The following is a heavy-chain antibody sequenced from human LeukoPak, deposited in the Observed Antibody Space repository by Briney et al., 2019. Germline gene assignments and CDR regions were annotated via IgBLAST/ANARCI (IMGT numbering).Heavy chain of an antibody. CDR3: ASRVVAATFPSDY. CDR1: GGSISSSSYY. J-gene: IGHJ4*02. V-gene: IGHV4-39*01. Sequence: SETLSLTCTVSGGSISSSSYYWGWIRQPPGKGLEWIGSIYYSGSTYYNPSLKSRVTISVDTSKNQFSLKLSSVTAADTAVYYCASRVVAATFPSDYWGQGTLVTVSS. D-gene: IGHD2-15*01. CDR2: IYYSGST.